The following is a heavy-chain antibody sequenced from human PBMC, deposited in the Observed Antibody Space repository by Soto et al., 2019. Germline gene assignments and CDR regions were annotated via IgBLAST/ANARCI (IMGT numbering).Heavy chain of an antibody. V-gene: IGHV3-30*18. J-gene: IGHJ6*02. Sequence: VGSLRLSCAASGFTFSSYGMHWVRQAPGKGLEWVAVISYDGSNKYYADSVKGRFTISRDNSKNTLYLQMNSLRAEDTAVYYCAKDTYSSFGFGFYPYYYYGMDVWGQGTTVTVSS. D-gene: IGHD6-6*01. CDR1: GFTFSSYG. CDR2: ISYDGSNK. CDR3: AKDTYSSFGFGFYPYYYYGMDV.